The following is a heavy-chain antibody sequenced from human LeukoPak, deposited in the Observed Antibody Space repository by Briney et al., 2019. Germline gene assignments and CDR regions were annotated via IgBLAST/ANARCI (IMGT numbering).Heavy chain of an antibody. CDR1: GGSISSGGYS. J-gene: IGHJ2*01. CDR2: IYHSGST. V-gene: IGHV4-30-2*01. CDR3: ARGSRITMVRGAIAKNWYFDL. Sequence: SQTLSLTCAVSGGSISSGGYSWSWIRQPPGKGLEWIGYIYHSGSTYYNPSRKSRVTISVDRSKNQFSLKLSSVTAADTAVYYCARGSRITMVRGAIAKNWYFDLWGRGTLVTVSS. D-gene: IGHD3-10*01.